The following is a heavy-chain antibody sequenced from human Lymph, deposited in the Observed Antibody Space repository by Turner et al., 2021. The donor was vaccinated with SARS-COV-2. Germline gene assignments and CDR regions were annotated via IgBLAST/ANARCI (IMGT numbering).Heavy chain of an antibody. CDR1: VGTFSIYA. J-gene: IGHJ4*02. D-gene: IGHD1-20*01. CDR2: IIPMLEIA. V-gene: IGHV1-69*10. CDR3: ARDVTGPLGY. Sequence: HVQLVQSRAEGQKPGSSAKVPCKASVGTFSIYAISWVRQAPGQGLEWRGGIIPMLEIANYAQKFQGRVTITADKSTSTAYMELGIMRSEDTAVYYCARDVTGPLGYWGQGTLVTVSS.